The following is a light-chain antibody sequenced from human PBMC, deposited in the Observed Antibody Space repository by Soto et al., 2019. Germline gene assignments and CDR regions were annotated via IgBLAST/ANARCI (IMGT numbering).Light chain of an antibody. Sequence: DIQMTQSPSAMSASVGDRVTITCRASQNIGSSLAWFQKKPGKVPKRLIHTTSTLESGVPSRFSGSGSVTEFTLTISSLQPEDSATYYCLQHDRYPRTFGPGTKGDIK. V-gene: IGKV1-17*03. CDR2: TTS. CDR3: LQHDRYPRT. CDR1: QNIGSS. J-gene: IGKJ3*01.